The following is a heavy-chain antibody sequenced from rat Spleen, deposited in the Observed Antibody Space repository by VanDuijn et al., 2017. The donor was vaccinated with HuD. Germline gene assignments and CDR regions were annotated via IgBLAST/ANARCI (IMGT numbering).Heavy chain of an antibody. CDR3: TRGYGGPYVMDA. CDR1: GFSLTSNG. Sequence: QVQLKESGPGLVQPSQTLSLPCTVSGFSLTSNGVSWVRQPPGKGLEWMAAISSGGSTYYNSALKSRLSISRDTSKSQVFLKMNSLQTEDTAIYFCTRGYGGPYVMDAWGQGASVTVSS. V-gene: IGHV2S8*01. D-gene: IGHD1-11*01. J-gene: IGHJ4*01. CDR2: ISSGGST.